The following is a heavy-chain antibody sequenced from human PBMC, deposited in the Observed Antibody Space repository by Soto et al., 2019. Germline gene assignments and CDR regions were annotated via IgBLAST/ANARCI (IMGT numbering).Heavy chain of an antibody. CDR2: ISYDGSNE. V-gene: IGHV3-30*18. CDR1: GFTFSSYG. D-gene: IGHD6-19*01. J-gene: IGHJ6*02. CDR3: AKDLEGRVLRYAMDV. Sequence: QVQLVESVGGVVQPGRSLRLSCAASGFTFSSYGMHWVRQAPGKGLEWVALISYDGSNEDYADSVKGRFTISRDNSKKTRYLQMNSRRPEDTAVYYCAKDLEGRVLRYAMDVWGQGTTVTVSS.